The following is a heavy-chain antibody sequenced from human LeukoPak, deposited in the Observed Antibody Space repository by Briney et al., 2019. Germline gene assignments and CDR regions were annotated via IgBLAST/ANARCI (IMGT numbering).Heavy chain of an antibody. CDR2: MYSGGST. Sequence: PGGSLRLSCAASGFTFSIYSMNWVRQAPGKGLEWVSVMYSGGSTYYADSVKGRVAISRDNSQNTVFLQMNGVRVEDTAVYYCARSYSNHLFGMDVWGQGTAVTVSS. V-gene: IGHV3-66*01. J-gene: IGHJ6*02. CDR3: ARSYSNHLFGMDV. CDR1: GFTFSIYS. D-gene: IGHD4-11*01.